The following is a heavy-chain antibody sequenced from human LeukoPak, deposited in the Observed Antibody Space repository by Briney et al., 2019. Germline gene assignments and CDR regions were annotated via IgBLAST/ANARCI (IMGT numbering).Heavy chain of an antibody. Sequence: SETLSLTCTVSGGSISSYYWSWIRQPPGKGLEWIGYIYYSGSTNYNPSLKSRVTISVDTSKNQFSLKLSSVTAADTAVYYCAREGYSNDYGMDVWGQGTTVTVSS. CDR2: IYYSGST. J-gene: IGHJ6*02. V-gene: IGHV4-59*12. CDR1: GGSISSYY. CDR3: AREGYSNDYGMDV. D-gene: IGHD4-11*01.